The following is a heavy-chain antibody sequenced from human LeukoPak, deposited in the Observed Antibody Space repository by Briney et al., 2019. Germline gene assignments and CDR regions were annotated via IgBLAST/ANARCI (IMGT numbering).Heavy chain of an antibody. Sequence: SETLSLTCAVYGGSFSGYYWSWIRQPPGKGLEWIGEINHSGSTNYNPSLKSRVTISVDTFKNQFSLKLSSVTAADTAVYYCARRQLYYYDSSGWHAFDIWGQGTMVTVSS. CDR3: ARRQLYYYDSSGWHAFDI. J-gene: IGHJ3*02. D-gene: IGHD3-22*01. V-gene: IGHV4-34*01. CDR2: INHSGST. CDR1: GGSFSGYY.